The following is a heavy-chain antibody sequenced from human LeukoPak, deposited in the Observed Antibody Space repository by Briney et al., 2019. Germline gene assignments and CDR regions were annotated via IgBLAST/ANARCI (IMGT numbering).Heavy chain of an antibody. J-gene: IGHJ4*02. D-gene: IGHD3-22*01. CDR1: GYTFIGYY. Sequence: ASVTVSCKASGYTFIGYYMHWVRQAPGQGLEWMGRINPNSGGTNYAQKFQGRVTMTRDTSISTAYMELSRLRSDDTAVYYCARAYYDSSGYYYLDYWGQGTLVTVSS. CDR3: ARAYYDSSGYYYLDY. V-gene: IGHV1-2*06. CDR2: INPNSGGT.